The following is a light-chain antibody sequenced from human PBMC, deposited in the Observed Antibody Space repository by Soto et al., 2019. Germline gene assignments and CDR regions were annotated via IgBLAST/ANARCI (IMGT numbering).Light chain of an antibody. CDR2: ASS. CDR3: QQSYSMPYA. Sequence: DIQMTQSPSSLSASVGDTVTITCRASQTTNNDLNWYQLKPGKAPKLLIYASSTLQTGVPSRFTGSGSGTDFTLTIISLHPEDYATYFCQQSYSMPYAFGPGTKVDSK. J-gene: IGKJ2*01. CDR1: QTTNND. V-gene: IGKV1-39*01.